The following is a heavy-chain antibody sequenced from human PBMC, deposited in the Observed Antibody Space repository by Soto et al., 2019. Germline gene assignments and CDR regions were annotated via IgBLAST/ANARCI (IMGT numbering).Heavy chain of an antibody. Sequence: SSETLSLTCAVSGDSITSSNWWTWVRQSPGQPLEWIGEIFHTASTNYNPSLNSRVSLAVDKSTNHFSLKLRSVTAADTAVYYCARGWFYASRVYYFDDWGQGALVTVSS. CDR1: GDSITSSNW. CDR2: IFHTAST. J-gene: IGHJ4*02. V-gene: IGHV4-4*02. CDR3: ARGWFYASRVYYFDD. D-gene: IGHD2-15*01.